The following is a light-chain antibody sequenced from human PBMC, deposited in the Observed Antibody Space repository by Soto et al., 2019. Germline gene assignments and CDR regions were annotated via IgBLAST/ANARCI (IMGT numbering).Light chain of an antibody. CDR3: QQYNNWPPLT. J-gene: IGKJ4*01. CDR2: DAS. CDR1: QSVSSY. Sequence: PGERATLSCRASQSVSSYLAWYQQKPGQAPRLLISDASNRATGIPARFSGSGSGTDFTLTISSLQSEDFAVYYCQQYNNWPPLTFGGGTKVEIK. V-gene: IGKV3D-15*01.